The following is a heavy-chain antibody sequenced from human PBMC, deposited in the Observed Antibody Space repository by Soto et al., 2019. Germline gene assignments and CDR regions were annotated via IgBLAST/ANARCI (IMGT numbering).Heavy chain of an antibody. D-gene: IGHD2-21*02. J-gene: IGHJ6*02. CDR2: IIPIFGTA. CDR1: GGTFSSYA. CDR3: ARVVTPDYYYYGMDV. V-gene: IGHV1-69*01. Sequence: QVQLVQSGAEVKKPGSSVKVSCKASGGTFSSYAISWVRQAPGQGLEGMAGIIPIFGTANYAQKFQGRVTITADESTITAYMELSSLRSEDTAVYYCARVVTPDYYYYGMDVWGQGTTVTVSS.